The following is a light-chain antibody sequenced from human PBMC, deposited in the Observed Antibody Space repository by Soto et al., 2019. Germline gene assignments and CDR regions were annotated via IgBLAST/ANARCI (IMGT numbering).Light chain of an antibody. Sequence: IVLTQSPGTLSLSPGERATLSCRSSQSVSSNLAWYQQKPGQAPKLLIHGASNRATGIPARFSGSGSGTDFTLTISSLEPEDFAVYYCQQRSNWPPWTFGQGTKVDIK. CDR3: QQRSNWPPWT. CDR2: GAS. CDR1: QSVSSN. V-gene: IGKV3-11*01. J-gene: IGKJ1*01.